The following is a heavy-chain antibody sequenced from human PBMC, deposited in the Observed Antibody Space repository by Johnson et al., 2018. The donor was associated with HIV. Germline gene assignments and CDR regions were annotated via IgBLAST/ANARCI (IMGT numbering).Heavy chain of an antibody. V-gene: IGHV3-30-3*01. J-gene: IGHJ3*02. CDR3: ASLGLDLLVKAPLSVVFDAFDI. CDR1: GFTFSSYA. CDR2: ISYDGSNK. D-gene: IGHD3-16*01. Sequence: QVQLVESGGGVVQPGRSLRLSCAASGFTFSSYAMHWVRQAPGKGLEWVAVISYDGSNKSYADSVKGRFTIPRDNSKNTLYLQMNSLRAEDTAVYYCASLGLDLLVKAPLSVVFDAFDIWGQGTMVTVSS.